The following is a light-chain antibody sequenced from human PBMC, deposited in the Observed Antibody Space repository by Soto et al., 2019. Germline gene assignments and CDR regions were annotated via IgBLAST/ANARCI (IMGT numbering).Light chain of an antibody. CDR3: QQYGSSPPCT. J-gene: IGKJ2*02. CDR2: GAS. CDR1: QSVSSSY. Sequence: EIVLTQSPGNLSLSPGERATLSCRASQSVSSSYLAWYQQKPGQAPRLLIYGASSRATGIPDRFSGSGSGTDFSLTISRLEPEDFAVYYCQQYGSSPPCTFGQGTKLEIK. V-gene: IGKV3-20*01.